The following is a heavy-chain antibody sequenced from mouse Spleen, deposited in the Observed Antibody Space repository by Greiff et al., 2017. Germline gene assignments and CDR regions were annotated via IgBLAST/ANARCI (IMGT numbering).Heavy chain of an antibody. CDR3: VITTVVARYFDV. CDR1: GYTFTSYW. V-gene: IGHV1-7*01. J-gene: IGHJ1*03. D-gene: IGHD1-1*01. Sequence: QVQLQQSGAELAKPGASVKLSCKASGYTFTSYWMHWVKQRPGQGLEWIGYINPSSGYTKYNQKFKDKATLTADKSSSTAYMQLSSLTYEDSAVYYCVITTVVARYFDVWGTGTTVTVSS. CDR2: INPSSGYT.